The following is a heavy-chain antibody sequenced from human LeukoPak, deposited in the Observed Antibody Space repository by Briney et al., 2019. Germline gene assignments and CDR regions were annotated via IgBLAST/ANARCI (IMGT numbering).Heavy chain of an antibody. D-gene: IGHD6-13*01. CDR2: ISYDGSNK. CDR1: GFTFSSYA. V-gene: IGHV3-30*04. Sequence: PGRSLRLSCAASGFTFSSYAMHWVRQAPGKGLEWVAVISYDGSNKYYADSVKGRFTISRDNSKNTLYLQMNSLRAEDTAVYYCARYSVAAAGTNYWGQGTLVTVSS. J-gene: IGHJ4*02. CDR3: ARYSVAAAGTNY.